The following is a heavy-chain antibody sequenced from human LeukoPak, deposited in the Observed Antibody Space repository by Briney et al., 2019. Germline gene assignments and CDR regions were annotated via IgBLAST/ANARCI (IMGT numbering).Heavy chain of an antibody. Sequence: GGSLRLSCAASGFTVSGNYMSWVRQAPGKGLEWASVIYSGGDTYSADSVKGRFTISRDNSKNTVYLQMNSLRAEDTAVYYCAREGGGDYGDYLRYWGQGTLVTVSS. CDR1: GFTVSGNY. CDR2: IYSGGDT. V-gene: IGHV3-53*01. J-gene: IGHJ4*02. D-gene: IGHD4-17*01. CDR3: AREGGGDYGDYLRY.